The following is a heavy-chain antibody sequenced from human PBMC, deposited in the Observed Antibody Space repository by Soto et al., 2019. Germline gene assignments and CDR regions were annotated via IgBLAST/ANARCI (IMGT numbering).Heavy chain of an antibody. CDR2: ISAYNGNT. V-gene: IGHV1-18*01. CDR1: GYTFTSFG. J-gene: IGHJ4*02. CDR3: AILGCCSGGSWLGSFGN. D-gene: IGHD2-15*01. Sequence: GASVKVSCKASGYTFTSFGITWVRQAPGQGLEWMGWISAYNGNTNYAQKLQGRVTMTTDTSTSTAYMELRSLRSDDTAVYYCAILGCCSGGSWLGSFGNWVQGRRVTFTS.